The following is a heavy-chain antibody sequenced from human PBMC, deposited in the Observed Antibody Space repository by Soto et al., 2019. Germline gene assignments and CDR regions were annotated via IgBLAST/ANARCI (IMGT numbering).Heavy chain of an antibody. Sequence: QVQLVQSGAEVKKPGASVKVSCKVSGYTLTELSMHWVRQAPGKGLEWMGGFDPEDGETIYAQKFQGRVTMTEDTSTDTAYMELSSLRSEDTAVYYCATDGRAYRIIGYYYGMDVWGQGTTVTVSS. CDR2: FDPEDGET. V-gene: IGHV1-24*01. CDR1: GYTLTELS. J-gene: IGHJ6*02. D-gene: IGHD2-2*02. CDR3: ATDGRAYRIIGYYYGMDV.